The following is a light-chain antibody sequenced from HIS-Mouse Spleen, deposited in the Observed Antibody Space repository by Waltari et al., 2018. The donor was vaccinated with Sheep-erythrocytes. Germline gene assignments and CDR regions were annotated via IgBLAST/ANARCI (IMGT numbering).Light chain of an antibody. J-gene: IGLJ1*01. Sequence: QSALTQPRSVSGYPGQSVTISCTGTSSDVGGYNYVSWYQQHPGKAPKLMIYDVSKRPSPVPDRFSGSKSGNTASLTISGLQAEDEADYYCCSYAGSSTYVFGTGTKVTVL. CDR1: SSDVGGYNY. V-gene: IGLV2-11*01. CDR2: DVS. CDR3: CSYAGSSTYV.